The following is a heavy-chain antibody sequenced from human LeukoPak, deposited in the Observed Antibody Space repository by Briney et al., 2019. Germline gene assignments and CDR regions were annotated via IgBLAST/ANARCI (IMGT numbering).Heavy chain of an antibody. CDR1: GGSISSSSYY. D-gene: IGHD6-13*01. J-gene: IGHJ5*02. CDR3: ARTQLVTTWFAP. V-gene: IGHV4-39*01. CDR2: IYYSGST. Sequence: NPSETLSLTCTVSGGSISSSSYYWGWIRQPPGKGLEWIGSIYYSGSTYYNPSLKSRVTISVDTSRNQFSLKLSSVPAADTAVYYCARTQLVTTWFAPWGQGTLVTVSS.